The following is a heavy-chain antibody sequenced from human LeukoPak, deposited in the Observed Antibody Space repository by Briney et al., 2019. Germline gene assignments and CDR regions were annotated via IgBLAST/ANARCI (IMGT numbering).Heavy chain of an antibody. CDR1: GGTFSGSA. D-gene: IGHD4-17*01. J-gene: IGHJ3*02. Sequence: SVKVSCKASGGTFSGSAISWVRQAPGQGLEWLGGIIPIFGSSNYAQNFQDRVTITADESTSTAYMELSSLRSEDTAVYYCASVTTVTTKGHGAFDIWGQGTMVTVSS. CDR2: IIPIFGSS. V-gene: IGHV1-69*01. CDR3: ASVTTVTTKGHGAFDI.